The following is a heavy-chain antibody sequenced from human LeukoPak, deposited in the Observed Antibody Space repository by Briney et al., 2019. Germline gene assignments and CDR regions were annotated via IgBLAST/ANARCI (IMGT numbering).Heavy chain of an antibody. D-gene: IGHD6-19*01. V-gene: IGHV3-74*01. CDR3: TRVSSTNDY. J-gene: IGHJ4*02. Sequence: GGSLRLSCAASGFSFSSYWMHWVRQAPGKRPVWVSRVNNDGSSTNYPDSVKGRFTISRDNAKNTLYLQMNSLRVEDTCIYYCTRVSSTNDYWGQGTLVTVSS. CDR1: GFSFSSYW. CDR2: VNNDGSST.